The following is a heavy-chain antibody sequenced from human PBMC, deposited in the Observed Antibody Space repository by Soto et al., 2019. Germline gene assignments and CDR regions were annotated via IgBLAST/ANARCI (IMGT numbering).Heavy chain of an antibody. Sequence: ASVKVSCKASGYTFTSYYMHWVRQAPGQGLEWMGIINPSGGSTSYAQKFQGRVTMTRDTSTSTVYMELSSLRSEDTAVYYCARGRSRELRFLEYRRRQYYYYGMDVWGQGTTVTVSS. CDR1: GYTFTSYY. J-gene: IGHJ6*02. V-gene: IGHV1-46*01. CDR2: INPSGGST. D-gene: IGHD3-3*01. CDR3: ARGRSRELRFLEYRRRQYYYYGMDV.